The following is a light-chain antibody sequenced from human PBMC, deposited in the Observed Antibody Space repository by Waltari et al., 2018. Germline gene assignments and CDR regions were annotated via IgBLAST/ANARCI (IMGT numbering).Light chain of an antibody. CDR1: EDIKNN. CDR2: AAS. Sequence: AIQMTQPPSSLSASVGDRVTIPCRASEDIKNNLGWFQQTPGGAPKLLIFAASNLRSGVPSRFSGSGSGSGTDFTLTITSLQPEDFATYYCLQDYNYPFTFGPGTKVDIK. J-gene: IGKJ3*01. CDR3: LQDYNYPFT. V-gene: IGKV1-6*01.